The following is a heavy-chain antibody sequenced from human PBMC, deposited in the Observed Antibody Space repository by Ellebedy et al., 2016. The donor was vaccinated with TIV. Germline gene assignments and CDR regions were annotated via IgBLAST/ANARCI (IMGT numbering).Heavy chain of an antibody. J-gene: IGHJ3*02. CDR2: IYPGDSDT. V-gene: IGHV5-51*01. Sequence: GESLKISCKGSGYSFTSYWIGWVRQMPEKGLEWMGIIYPGDSDTRYSPSFQGQVTISVDKSISTAYLPWSSLKASDTAMYYCARLVLRTTSTRGDVFDIWGQGTMVTVSS. CDR3: ARLVLRTTSTRGDVFDI. D-gene: IGHD2/OR15-2a*01. CDR1: GYSFTSYW.